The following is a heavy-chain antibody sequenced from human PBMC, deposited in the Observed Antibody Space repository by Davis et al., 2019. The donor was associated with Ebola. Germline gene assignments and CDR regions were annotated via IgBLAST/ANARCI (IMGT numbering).Heavy chain of an antibody. D-gene: IGHD6-19*01. V-gene: IGHV3-72*01. CDR3: TREVSGTSKTE. Sequence: GESLKISCAASGFMFSDHHLHWVRQAPGKGLEWVGRTRNKANSYTTEYAASVKGRFTISRDESKSIAYLQMNSLKTEDTAMYYCTREVSGTSKTEWGQGTLVTVSS. CDR2: TRNKANSYTT. J-gene: IGHJ4*02. CDR1: GFMFSDHH.